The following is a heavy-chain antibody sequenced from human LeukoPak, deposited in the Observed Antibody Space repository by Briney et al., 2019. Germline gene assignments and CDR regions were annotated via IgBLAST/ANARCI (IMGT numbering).Heavy chain of an antibody. CDR3: ARMTMIRNGAWYSYGMDV. V-gene: IGHV4-59*01. CDR1: GGSISSFY. Sequence: SETLSLTCTVSGGSISSFYWSWIRQPPGKGLEWIGYIYHTGSTNFNPSLKSRVTISEDTSKNQFSLKLSSVTAADTAAYYCARMTMIRNGAWYSYGMDVWGQGTTVTVSS. D-gene: IGHD3-10*01. CDR2: IYHTGST. J-gene: IGHJ6*02.